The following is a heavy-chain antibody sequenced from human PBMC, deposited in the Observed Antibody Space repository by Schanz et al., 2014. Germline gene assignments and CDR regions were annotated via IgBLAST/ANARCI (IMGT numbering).Heavy chain of an antibody. CDR1: GYTLSAYS. CDR3: ARTIAYGGSSGYFDY. Sequence: QVQLVQSGTQVKKPGASVKVSCKASGYTLSAYSLHWVRQAPGQGLEWMGIVNPSVRGTHFAREFQGRVTVTSDTSTSTVYMELSGPRSEDTAVYYCARTIAYGGSSGYFDYWGQGTLXTVSS. V-gene: IGHV1-46*03. CDR2: VNPSVRGT. D-gene: IGHD4-17*01. J-gene: IGHJ4*02.